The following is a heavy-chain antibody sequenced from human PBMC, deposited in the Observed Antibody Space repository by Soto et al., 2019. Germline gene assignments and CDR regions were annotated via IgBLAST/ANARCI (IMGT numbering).Heavy chain of an antibody. CDR1: GDTFSSNA. J-gene: IGHJ4*02. V-gene: IGHV1-69*12. CDR2: IIPILGTA. CDR3: ATGGRGYISAPRSYLES. Sequence: QVQLVQSGAEVKKPGSSVKVTCKASGDTFSSNAISWVRQAPGQGLEWMGGIIPILGTAHYAQKIQGRVTITAAESTSTAYIELTSLKSEDTAVYYCATGGRGYISAPRSYLESWGQGTLVTVSS. D-gene: IGHD5-18*01.